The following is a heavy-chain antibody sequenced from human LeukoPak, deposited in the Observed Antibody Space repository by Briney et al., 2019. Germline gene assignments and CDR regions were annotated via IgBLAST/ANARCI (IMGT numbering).Heavy chain of an antibody. V-gene: IGHV3-7*01. CDR1: GFTLSNYR. J-gene: IGHJ6*04. D-gene: IGHD7-27*01. CDR3: ARDNWGF. CDR2: IKQDGREK. Sequence: GGSLRLSCAASGFTLSNYRMSWVRQAPGKGLEWVANIKQDGREKYYVDSVKGRFTISRDNAKNSVYLQMNSLRAEDTAVYYCARDNWGFWGKGTTVTVSS.